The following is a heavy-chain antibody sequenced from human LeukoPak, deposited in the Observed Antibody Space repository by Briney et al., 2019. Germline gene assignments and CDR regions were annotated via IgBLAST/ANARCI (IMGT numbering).Heavy chain of an antibody. CDR3: ARRGYASSWSFDY. J-gene: IGHJ4*02. CDR1: GGSFSGYY. CDR2: INHSGST. Sequence: PSETLSLTCAVYGGSFSGYYWSWIRQPPGKGLEWIGEINHSGSTNYNPSLKSRVTISIDTSKNQFSLKLSSVPAADTAVYYCARRGYASSWSFDYWGQGTLVTVSS. D-gene: IGHD6-13*01. V-gene: IGHV4-34*01.